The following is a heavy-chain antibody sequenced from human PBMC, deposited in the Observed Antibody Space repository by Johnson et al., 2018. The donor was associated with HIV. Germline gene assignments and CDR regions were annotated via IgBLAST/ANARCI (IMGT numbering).Heavy chain of an antibody. CDR3: AKSDCSGGSCYSVWRHAFDI. V-gene: IGHV3-30*18. J-gene: IGHJ3*02. CDR2: MSYDGSNK. Sequence: QVQLVESGGGVVQPGKSLTLSCVGSGLSFSNFGIHWVRQAPGKGPEWVAVMSYDGSNKYYADSVRGRFTISRDNSKNTLSLQMNSLRAEDTAVYYCAKSDCSGGSCYSVWRHAFDIWGQGTMVTVSS. CDR1: GLSFSNFG. D-gene: IGHD2-15*01.